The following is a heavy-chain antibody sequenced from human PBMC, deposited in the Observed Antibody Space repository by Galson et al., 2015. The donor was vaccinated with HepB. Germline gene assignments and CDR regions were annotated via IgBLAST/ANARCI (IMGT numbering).Heavy chain of an antibody. J-gene: IGHJ4*02. D-gene: IGHD6-19*01. Sequence: SLRLSCAASGITLSSYSMHWVRQAPGKGLEWVAVISYSGNDKYYADSVKARFTISRDSSRNTVYLQMNSLRPEDTAVYYCAMDQVTWQWLADWGQGTLVTVSS. V-gene: IGHV3-30*04. CDR1: GITLSSYS. CDR3: AMDQVTWQWLAD. CDR2: ISYSGNDK.